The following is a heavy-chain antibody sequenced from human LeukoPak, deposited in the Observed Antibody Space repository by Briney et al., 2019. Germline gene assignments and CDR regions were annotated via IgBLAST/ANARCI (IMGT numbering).Heavy chain of an antibody. Sequence: SVKVSCKASGGTFSSYAISWVRQAPGQGLEWMGRIIPILGIANYAQKFQGRVTITADKSTSTAYMELSSLRSEDTAVYYCARGLRGYSYGYFDYWGQGTLVTVSS. J-gene: IGHJ4*02. CDR1: GGTFSSYA. CDR3: ARGLRGYSYGYFDY. D-gene: IGHD5-18*01. V-gene: IGHV1-69*04. CDR2: IIPILGIA.